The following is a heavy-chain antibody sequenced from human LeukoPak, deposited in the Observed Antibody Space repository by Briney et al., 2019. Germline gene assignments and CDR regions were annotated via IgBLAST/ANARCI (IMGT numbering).Heavy chain of an antibody. CDR2: INPNSGGT. Sequence: ASVKVSCKASGYTFTGYYMHRVRQAPGQGLEWMGWINPNSGGTNYAQKFQGRVTMTRDTSISTAYMELSRLRSDDTAVYYCARAELLGRMQEDYWGQGTLVTVSS. J-gene: IGHJ4*02. V-gene: IGHV1-2*02. CDR1: GYTFTGYY. CDR3: ARAELLGRMQEDY. D-gene: IGHD2-15*01.